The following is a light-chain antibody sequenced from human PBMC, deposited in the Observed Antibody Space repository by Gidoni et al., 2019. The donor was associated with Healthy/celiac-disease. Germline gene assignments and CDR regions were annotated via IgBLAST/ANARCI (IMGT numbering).Light chain of an antibody. Sequence: QSALTQPAPVSGSPGPADTISCTGTSSDVGGYNYVSWYQQHPGKAPKLMIYEVSNRPSGVSNRFSGSKSGNTASLTISGLQAEDEADYYCSSYTSSSTLEYVFGTGTKVTVL. V-gene: IGLV2-14*01. CDR2: EVS. J-gene: IGLJ1*01. CDR3: SSYTSSSTLEYV. CDR1: SSDVGGYNY.